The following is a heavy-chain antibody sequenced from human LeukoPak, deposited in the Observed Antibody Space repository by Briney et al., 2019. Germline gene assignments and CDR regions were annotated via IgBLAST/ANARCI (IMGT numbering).Heavy chain of an antibody. V-gene: IGHV4-4*07. Sequence: SETLSLTCTVSGGSISSYYWSWIRQPAGKGLEWIGRIYTSGSTNYNPSLKSRVTMSVDTSKNQFSLKLSSVTAADTAVYYCARGSTGIAAAGTIFDYWGQGTLVTVSS. J-gene: IGHJ4*02. CDR2: IYTSGST. D-gene: IGHD6-13*01. CDR1: GGSISSYY. CDR3: ARGSTGIAAAGTIFDY.